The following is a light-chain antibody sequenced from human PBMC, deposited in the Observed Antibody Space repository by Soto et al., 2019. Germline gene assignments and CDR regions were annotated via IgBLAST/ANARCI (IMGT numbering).Light chain of an antibody. CDR3: CSYAGTYTYV. J-gene: IGLJ1*01. V-gene: IGLV2-11*01. Sequence: QSALTQPRSVSGSPGQSVTISCTGTSSDVGDYNSVSWYQQHPGKAPKLMIYDVSKRPSGVPDRFSGSKSGNTASLTISGLQAEDEADYYCCSYAGTYTYVFGTATKVTVL. CDR1: SSDVGDYNS. CDR2: DVS.